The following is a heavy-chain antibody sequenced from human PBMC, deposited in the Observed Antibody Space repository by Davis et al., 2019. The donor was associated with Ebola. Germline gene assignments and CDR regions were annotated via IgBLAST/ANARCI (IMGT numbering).Heavy chain of an antibody. J-gene: IGHJ4*02. CDR3: VRFGRGAY. V-gene: IGHV4-59*11. Sequence: PSETLSLTCNFSDGSISSHYWNWIRQPPGKGLEWVGIIYDSGRTHYNPSLKNRVTISADTSKNQFSLNLGSVTAADTAVYYCVRFGRGAYWGQGTLVTVSS. D-gene: IGHD3-16*01. CDR1: DGSISSHY. CDR2: IYDSGRT.